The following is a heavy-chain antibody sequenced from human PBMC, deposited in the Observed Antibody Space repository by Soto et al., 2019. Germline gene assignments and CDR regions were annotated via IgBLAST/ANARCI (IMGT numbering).Heavy chain of an antibody. CDR3: ARGARGDSGDYDFPLFDC. CDR1: GGTFSSYA. Sequence: QVQLVQSGAEVKKPGSSVKVSCKASGGTFSSYAISWVRQAPGQGLDWMGGIIPIFGTANYAQKLQGRVTITADESTSTAYMELSSLRSEDTAVYCCARGARGDSGDYDFPLFDCWGQGTLVTVSS. CDR2: IIPIFGTA. D-gene: IGHD4-17*01. V-gene: IGHV1-69*12. J-gene: IGHJ4*02.